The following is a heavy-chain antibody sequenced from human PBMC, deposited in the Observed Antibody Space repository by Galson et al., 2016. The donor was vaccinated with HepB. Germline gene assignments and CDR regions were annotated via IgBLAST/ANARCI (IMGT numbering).Heavy chain of an antibody. Sequence: ETLSLTCTVSGGSISSTSYYWGWIRQPPGKGLEWIGSIYFSGSTYFNPSLKSRVTISVDTSKNQFSLKLSSVTATDTAVYHCARPGDGEGVGLDYWGQGTLVTVSS. V-gene: IGHV4-39*01. D-gene: IGHD3-10*01. CDR2: IYFSGST. J-gene: IGHJ4*02. CDR1: GGSISSTSYY. CDR3: ARPGDGEGVGLDY.